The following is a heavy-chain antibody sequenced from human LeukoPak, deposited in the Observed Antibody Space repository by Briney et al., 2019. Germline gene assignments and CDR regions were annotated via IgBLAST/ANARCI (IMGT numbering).Heavy chain of an antibody. D-gene: IGHD2-15*01. J-gene: IGHJ4*02. CDR3: ARTYGSGSLDY. CDR1: GFTFSSYG. Sequence: GGSLRLSCAASGFTFSSYGMSWVRQAPGKGLEWISYISGRGEAIFYADSVQGRFTISRDNAKNSIYLQMNGLTAEDTAVYYCARTYGSGSLDYGGQGTLVTVSS. V-gene: IGHV3-48*01. CDR2: ISGRGEAI.